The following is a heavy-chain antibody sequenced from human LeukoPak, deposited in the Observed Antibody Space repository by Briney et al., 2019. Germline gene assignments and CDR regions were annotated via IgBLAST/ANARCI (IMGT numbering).Heavy chain of an antibody. V-gene: IGHV1-69*13. J-gene: IGHJ4*02. D-gene: IGHD3-22*01. CDR2: IIPIFGTA. Sequence: ASVKVSCKASGGTFSSYAISWVRQAPGQGLEWMGGIIPIFGTANYAQKFQGRVTITADESTSTAYMELSSLRSEDTAVYYCARAHYYDSSGYYHPYPYFDYWGQGTLVTVSS. CDR3: ARAHYYDSSGYYHPYPYFDY. CDR1: GGTFSSYA.